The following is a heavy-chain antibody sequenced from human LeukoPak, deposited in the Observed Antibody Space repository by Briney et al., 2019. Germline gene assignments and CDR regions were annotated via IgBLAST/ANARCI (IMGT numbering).Heavy chain of an antibody. Sequence: SETLSLTCSVSGGSISRSSYYWGWIRQPPGKGLEWIGSIYYGGSTYYNPSLKSRVTISVDTSKNQFSLKLSSVTAADTAVYYCASGPRPFDYWGQGTLVTVSS. CDR2: IYYGGST. V-gene: IGHV4-39*01. CDR3: ASGPRPFDY. J-gene: IGHJ4*02. CDR1: GGSISRSSYY.